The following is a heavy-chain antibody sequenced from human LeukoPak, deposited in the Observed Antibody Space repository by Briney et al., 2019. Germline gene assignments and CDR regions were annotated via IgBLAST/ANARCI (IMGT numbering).Heavy chain of an antibody. CDR1: GFTFSSYS. CDR3: ARGATVAGWDY. Sequence: GGSLRLFCAASGFTFSSYSMNWVRQAAGKGLEWVSSISSSSSYIYYADSVKGPFTISRDNAKNSLYLQMNSLRAEDTAVYYCARGATVAGWDYWGQGTLVTVSS. CDR2: ISSSSSYI. V-gene: IGHV3-21*01. J-gene: IGHJ4*02. D-gene: IGHD6-19*01.